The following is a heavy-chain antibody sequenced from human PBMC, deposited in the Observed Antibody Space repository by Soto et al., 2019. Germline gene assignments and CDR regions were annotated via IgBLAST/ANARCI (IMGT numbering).Heavy chain of an antibody. D-gene: IGHD3-3*01. CDR2: FYYSGST. CDR3: AAKELVLRFLEWSQSRPLNMFDP. J-gene: IGHJ5*02. CDR1: GGSMSGYY. V-gene: IGHV4-59*08. Sequence: SETLSLTCIVSGGSMSGYYWSWMRQPPGEGLEWIGHFYYSGSTNYNPSLNSRVTISVDTSKHQFSLKLSSMTAADTAVYYCAAKELVLRFLEWSQSRPLNMFDPWGQGTLVTVSS.